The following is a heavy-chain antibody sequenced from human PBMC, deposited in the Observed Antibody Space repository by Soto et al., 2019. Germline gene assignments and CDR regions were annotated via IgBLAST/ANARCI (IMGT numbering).Heavy chain of an antibody. CDR3: ARAFKVDYGNYYGMDV. V-gene: IGHV1-18*01. CDR1: GYTFTSYG. CDR2: ISAYNGNT. J-gene: IGHJ6*02. D-gene: IGHD4-17*01. Sequence: ASVKVSCKASGYTFTSYGSSWVRQAPGQGLEWMGWISAYNGNTNYAQKLQGRVTMTTDTSTSTAYMELRSLRSDDTAVYYCARAFKVDYGNYYGMDVWGQGTTVTVSS.